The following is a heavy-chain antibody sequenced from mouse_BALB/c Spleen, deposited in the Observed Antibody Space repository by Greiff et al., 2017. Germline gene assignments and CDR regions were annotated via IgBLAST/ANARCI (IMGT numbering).Heavy chain of an antibody. CDR3: ARGLRPNFDY. V-gene: IGHV5-17*02. D-gene: IGHD2-4*01. Sequence: EVQRVESGGGLVQPGGSRKLSCAASGFTFSSFGMHWVRQAPEKGLEWVAYISSGSSTIYYADTVKGRFTISRDNPKNTLFLQMTSLRSEDTAMYYCARGLRPNFDYWGQGTTLTVSS. CDR1: GFTFSSFG. J-gene: IGHJ2*01. CDR2: ISSGSSTI.